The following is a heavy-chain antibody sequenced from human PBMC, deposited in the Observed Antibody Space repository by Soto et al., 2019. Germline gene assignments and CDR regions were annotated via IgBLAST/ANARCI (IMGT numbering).Heavy chain of an antibody. D-gene: IGHD2-15*01. J-gene: IGHJ4*02. CDR2: IIPIFGTA. CDR1: GGTFSSYA. V-gene: IGHV1-69*12. CDR3: AYPGSGGRDRVVLGVH. Sequence: QVQLVQSGAEVKKPGSSVKVSCKASGGTFSSYAISWVRQAPGQGLEWMGGIIPIFGTANYAQKFQGRVTITADESTSKAYMELSSLRSEDTAVYYCAYPGSGGRDRVVLGVHWGQGTLVTVSS.